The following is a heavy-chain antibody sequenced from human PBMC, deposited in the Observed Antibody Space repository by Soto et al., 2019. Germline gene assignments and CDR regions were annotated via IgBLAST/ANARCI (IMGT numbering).Heavy chain of an antibody. Sequence: SETLSLTCTVSGGSVSSGSYSWSWIRQPPGKGLEWIGYIYYSGSTNYNPSLKSSVTISVDTSKNQFSLKLSSVTAADTAVYYCARDRSIQRPGYYYYGMDVWGQGTTVTVSS. CDR2: IYYSGST. CDR1: GGSVSSGSYS. J-gene: IGHJ6*02. V-gene: IGHV4-61*01. D-gene: IGHD5-18*01. CDR3: ARDRSIQRPGYYYYGMDV.